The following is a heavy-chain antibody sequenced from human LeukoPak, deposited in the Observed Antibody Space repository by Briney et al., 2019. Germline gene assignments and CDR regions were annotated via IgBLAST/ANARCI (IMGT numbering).Heavy chain of an antibody. V-gene: IGHV1-2*02. CDR1: GYTFTGYY. CDR3: ARYSGYDEPFEY. Sequence: GASVKVSCKASGYTFTGYYMHWVRQAPGQGLEWMGWINPNSGGTSYAQKFQGRVTMTRDTSVTTAYMELSRLRSGDTAVYYCARYSGYDEPFEYWGQGTLVTVSS. CDR2: INPNSGGT. J-gene: IGHJ4*02. D-gene: IGHD5-12*01.